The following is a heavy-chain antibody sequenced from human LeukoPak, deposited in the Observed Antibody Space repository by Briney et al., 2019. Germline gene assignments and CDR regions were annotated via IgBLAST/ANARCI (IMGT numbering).Heavy chain of an antibody. Sequence: GGSLRLSCAASGFTFSSYEMNWVRQAPGKGLEWVSYIDSSGSLIYYADSVKGRFTVSRDNAQNSLYLQMNSLRAEDTALYYCARERASCGGDCLDYWGQGTLVIVSS. V-gene: IGHV3-48*03. CDR1: GFTFSSYE. D-gene: IGHD2-21*02. J-gene: IGHJ4*02. CDR3: ARERASCGGDCLDY. CDR2: IDSSGSLI.